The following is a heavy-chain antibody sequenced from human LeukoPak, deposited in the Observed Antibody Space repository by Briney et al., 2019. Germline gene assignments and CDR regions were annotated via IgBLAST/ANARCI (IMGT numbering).Heavy chain of an antibody. CDR2: INPNSGGT. CDR1: GYTFTGYY. CDR3: AREMPYCSSTSCYGSFDY. V-gene: IGHV1-2*02. Sequence: GASVKVSCKASGYTFTGYYMHWVRQAPGQGLEWMGWINPNSGGTNYAQKFQGRVTMTRDTSISTAYMELSRLRSDDTAVYYCAREMPYCSSTSCYGSFDYWGQGTLVTVSS. D-gene: IGHD2-2*01. J-gene: IGHJ4*02.